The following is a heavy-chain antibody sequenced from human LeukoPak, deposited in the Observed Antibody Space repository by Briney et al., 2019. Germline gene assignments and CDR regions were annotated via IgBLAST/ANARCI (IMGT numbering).Heavy chain of an antibody. J-gene: IGHJ6*02. V-gene: IGHV1-8*01. CDR1: GYTFTSYD. D-gene: IGHD4-17*01. Sequence: ASVKVSCKASGYTFTSYDINWVRQATGQGLEWMGWMNPNSGNTGYAQKFQGRVTMTRNTSISTAYMELSSLRSEDTAVYYCARVGKDDYGDYRDYYYYYGMDVWGQGTTVTVSS. CDR3: ARVGKDDYGDYRDYYYYYGMDV. CDR2: MNPNSGNT.